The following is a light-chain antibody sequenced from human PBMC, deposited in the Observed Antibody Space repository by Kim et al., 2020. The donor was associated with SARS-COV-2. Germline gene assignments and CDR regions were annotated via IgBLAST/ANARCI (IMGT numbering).Light chain of an antibody. V-gene: IGKV1-5*03. CDR3: QQYDSYPET. CDR1: QTIDSW. Sequence: EIQMTQFPSTLSASMGDRVTITCRASQTIDSWLAWYQQKPGKAPKLLIFKASNLENGVPPRFSGSVSETEFFLTISSLQPDDVATYYCQQYDSYPETFGQGTKLEIK. CDR2: KAS. J-gene: IGKJ2*01.